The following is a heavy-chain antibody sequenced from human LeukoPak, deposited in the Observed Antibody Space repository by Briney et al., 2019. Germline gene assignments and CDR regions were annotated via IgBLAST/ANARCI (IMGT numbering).Heavy chain of an antibody. CDR2: IYSGGST. CDR1: GFIVRNNY. CDR3: ARDGTGYWYFDL. D-gene: IGHD1-1*01. J-gene: IGHJ2*01. Sequence: PGGSLRLSCAASGFIVRNNYMSWVRQAPGKGLEWVSVIYSGGSTYYAESVKGRFTISRDNSKNTLYLQMNSLRAEDTAVYYCARDGTGYWYFDLWGRGTLVTVSS. V-gene: IGHV3-53*01.